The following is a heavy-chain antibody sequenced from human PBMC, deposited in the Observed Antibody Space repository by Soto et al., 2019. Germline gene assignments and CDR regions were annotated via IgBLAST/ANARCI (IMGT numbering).Heavy chain of an antibody. Sequence: QVQLVQSGAEVKKPGSSVKVSCKASGGTFSSYAISWVRQAPGQGLEWMGGIIPIFGTANYAQKFQGRVTITADESTSTAYMELSSLRSEDTAVYYCARSPTPYDSSGYYLVDYWGQGTLVTVSS. V-gene: IGHV1-69*12. J-gene: IGHJ4*02. CDR2: IIPIFGTA. CDR3: ARSPTPYDSSGYYLVDY. CDR1: GGTFSSYA. D-gene: IGHD3-22*01.